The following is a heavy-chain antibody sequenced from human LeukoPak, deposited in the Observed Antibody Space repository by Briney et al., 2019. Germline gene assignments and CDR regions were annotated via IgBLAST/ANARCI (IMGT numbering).Heavy chain of an antibody. J-gene: IGHJ4*02. CDR3: AKGHCTNGICWLD. CDR2: IYSAGST. D-gene: IGHD2-8*01. V-gene: IGHV3-53*01. CDR1: GFTVSSTY. Sequence: PGGSLRLSCAASGFTVSSTYMSWVCQAPGKGLEWVSIIYSAGSTYYADSVKGRFTISRDNSKNTLYLQMNSLRAEDTAVYYCAKGHCTNGICWLDWGQGTLVTVSS.